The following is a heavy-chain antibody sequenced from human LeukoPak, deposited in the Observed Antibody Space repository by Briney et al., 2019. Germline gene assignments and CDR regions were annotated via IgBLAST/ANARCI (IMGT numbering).Heavy chain of an antibody. CDR3: AKVGAGFQPGQEGFDY. CDR1: GVTFSSYW. D-gene: IGHD2-2*01. V-gene: IGHV3-74*01. CDR2: INGDGSST. J-gene: IGHJ4*02. Sequence: GGSLRLSCAASGVTFSSYWMHWVRQAPGKGLVWVSRINGDGSSTSYADSVKGRFTISRDNAKNTLYLQMNSLRAEDTAVYYCAKVGAGFQPGQEGFDYWGQGTLVTVS.